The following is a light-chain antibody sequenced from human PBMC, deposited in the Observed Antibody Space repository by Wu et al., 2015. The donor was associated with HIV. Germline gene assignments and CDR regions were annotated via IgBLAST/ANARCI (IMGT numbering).Light chain of an antibody. Sequence: DIQMTQSPSTLSASVGDRVTITCRASQSISSWLAWYQQKPGKAPKLLIYKASSLESGVPSRFSGSGSGTEFTLTISSLQPDDFATYYCQQYNSYSPEAFGPGTKVD. CDR1: QSISSW. CDR2: KAS. J-gene: IGKJ3*01. V-gene: IGKV1-5*03. CDR3: QQYNSYSPEA.